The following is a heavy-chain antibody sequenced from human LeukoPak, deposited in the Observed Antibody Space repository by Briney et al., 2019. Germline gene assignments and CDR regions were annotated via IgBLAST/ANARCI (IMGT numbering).Heavy chain of an antibody. CDR1: GYTFTSYA. Sequence: ASVKVSCKASGYTFTSYAMNWVRQAPGQGLEWMGWISAYNGNTNYAQKLQGRVTMTTDTSTSTAYMELRSLRSDDTAVYYCARDGPERGAFWWGQGTLVTVSS. D-gene: IGHD1-26*01. CDR3: ARDGPERGAFW. CDR2: ISAYNGNT. V-gene: IGHV1-18*01. J-gene: IGHJ4*02.